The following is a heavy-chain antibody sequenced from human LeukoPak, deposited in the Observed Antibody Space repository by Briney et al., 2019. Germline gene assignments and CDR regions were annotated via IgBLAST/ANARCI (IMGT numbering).Heavy chain of an antibody. Sequence: SETLSLTCTVSGGSISSSSYYWGWIRQPPGKGLEWIGYIYYSGSTNYNPSLKSRVTISVDTSKNQFSLKLSSVTAADTAVYYCARDRGYWFDPWGQGTLVTVSS. CDR3: ARDRGYWFDP. J-gene: IGHJ5*02. CDR2: IYYSGST. V-gene: IGHV4-61*01. CDR1: GGSISSSSYY.